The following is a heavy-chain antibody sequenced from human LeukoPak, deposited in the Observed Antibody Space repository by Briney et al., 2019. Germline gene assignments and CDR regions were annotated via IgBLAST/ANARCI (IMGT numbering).Heavy chain of an antibody. D-gene: IGHD3-10*01. CDR3: ASTLISMVRGVFYTRYYFDY. Sequence: SVKVSCKASGGTFSSYAISWVRQAPGQGLEWMGGIIPIFGTANYAQKFQGRVTITADESTSTAYMELSSLRPEDTAVYYCASTLISMVRGVFYTRYYFDYWGQGTLVTVSS. V-gene: IGHV1-69*01. CDR1: GGTFSSYA. J-gene: IGHJ4*02. CDR2: IIPIFGTA.